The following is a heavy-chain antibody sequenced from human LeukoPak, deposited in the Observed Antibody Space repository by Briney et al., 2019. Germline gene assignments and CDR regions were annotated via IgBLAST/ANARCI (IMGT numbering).Heavy chain of an antibody. CDR3: ARDWGAQLWFGESNYYYYMDV. J-gene: IGHJ6*03. CDR1: GFTFSSYA. Sequence: GGSLRLSCAASGFTFSSYAMHWVRQAPGKGLEYVSAISSNGGSTYYANSVKGRFTISRDNSKNTLYLQMGSLRAEDMAVYYCARDWGAQLWFGESNYYYYMDVWGKGTTVTVSS. CDR2: ISSNGGST. V-gene: IGHV3-64*01. D-gene: IGHD3-10*01.